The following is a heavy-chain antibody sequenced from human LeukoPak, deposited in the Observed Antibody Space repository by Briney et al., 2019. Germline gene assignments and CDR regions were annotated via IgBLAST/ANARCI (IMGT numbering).Heavy chain of an antibody. J-gene: IGHJ4*02. D-gene: IGHD6-19*01. V-gene: IGHV4-34*01. CDR1: GGSFSGYY. Sequence: SETLSLTCAVYGGSFSGYYWSWIRQPPGKGLEWIGEINHSGSTNYNPSLKSRVTISVDTSKNQFSLKLSSVTAADTAVYYCARGRSIKGQWLVRPFLSYFDYWGQGTLVTVSS. CDR3: ARGRSIKGQWLVRPFLSYFDY. CDR2: INHSGST.